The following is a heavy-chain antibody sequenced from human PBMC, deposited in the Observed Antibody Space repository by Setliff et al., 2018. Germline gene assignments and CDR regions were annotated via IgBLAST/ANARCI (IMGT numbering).Heavy chain of an antibody. CDR1: GYSISNGFY. CDR3: ARDPHYDPTYSLPGHAFDF. V-gene: IGHV4-38-2*02. D-gene: IGHD3-22*01. J-gene: IGHJ3*01. Sequence: ASETLSLTCAVSGYSISNGFYWGWIRQSPVKGLEWIGSLFDGGSAYYSPSLKSRASISLDASKNQFALKLTSATAADTAVYYCARDPHYDPTYSLPGHAFDFWGQGIMVTVS. CDR2: LFDGGSA.